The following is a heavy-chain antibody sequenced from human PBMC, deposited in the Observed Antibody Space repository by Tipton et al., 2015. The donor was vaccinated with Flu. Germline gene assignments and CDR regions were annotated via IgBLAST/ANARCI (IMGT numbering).Heavy chain of an antibody. V-gene: IGHV3-21*01. CDR2: ISSSSSYI. CDR3: ASRRKSQRPLDAFDI. J-gene: IGHJ3*02. Sequence: VQLVQSGGGVVQPGRSLRLSCAASGFTFSSYSMNWVRQAPGKGLEWVSSISSSSSYIYYTDSVKGRFTISRDNAKNSLYLQMNSLRAEDTAVYYCASRRKSQRPLDAFDIWGQGTMVTVSS. CDR1: GFTFSSYS. D-gene: IGHD6-25*01.